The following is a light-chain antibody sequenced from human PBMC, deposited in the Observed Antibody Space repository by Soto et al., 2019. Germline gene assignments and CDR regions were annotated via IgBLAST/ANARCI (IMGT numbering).Light chain of an antibody. V-gene: IGKV3-15*01. CDR3: QHYDDWPRT. Sequence: EIVMTQSPATLSVSPGDRATLSCRASQSVRGNLAWYQQKPGQAPRLLIFGASTRATGIPARFSGSGSGTEFILTISSLQSEDFAVYYCQHYDDWPRTFGLGTKVDIK. J-gene: IGKJ1*01. CDR1: QSVRGN. CDR2: GAS.